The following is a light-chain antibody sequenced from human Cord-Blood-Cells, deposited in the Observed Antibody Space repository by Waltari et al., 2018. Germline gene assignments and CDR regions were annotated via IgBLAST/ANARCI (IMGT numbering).Light chain of an antibody. CDR1: TGINVGTYR. CDR2: YKSDSDK. V-gene: IGLV5-45*02. CDR3: MIWHSSAWV. Sequence: AVLTQPSSLSAPPGASATLTCTLRTGINVGTYRTDWYHQKPGSPPQYLLRYKSDSDKQQGSGVPSRFSGSKDASANAGILLISGLQSEDEADYYCMIWHSSAWVFGGGTKLTVL. J-gene: IGLJ3*02.